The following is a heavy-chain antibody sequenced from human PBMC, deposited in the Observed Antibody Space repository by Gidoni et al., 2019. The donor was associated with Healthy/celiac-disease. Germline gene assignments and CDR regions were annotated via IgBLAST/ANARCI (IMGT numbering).Heavy chain of an antibody. V-gene: IGHV3-21*01. D-gene: IGHD3-16*02. CDR1: GFTFSRYS. J-gene: IGHJ4*02. Sequence: EVQLVESGGGLVKPGGSLRLSCAASGFTFSRYSMNWVRQAPGKGLECVSSISSSSSYIYYADSLKGRFTISRDNAKNSLYLQMNSLRAEDTAVYYCARASESYDYIWGSYRLTSYYFDYWGQGTLVTVSS. CDR2: ISSSSSYI. CDR3: ARASESYDYIWGSYRLTSYYFDY.